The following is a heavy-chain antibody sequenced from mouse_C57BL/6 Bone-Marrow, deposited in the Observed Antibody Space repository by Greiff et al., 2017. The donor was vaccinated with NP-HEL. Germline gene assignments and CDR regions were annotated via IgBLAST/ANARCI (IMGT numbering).Heavy chain of an antibody. Sequence: EVNVVESGGGLVQPKGSLKLSCAASGFTFNTYAMHWVRQAPGKGLEWVARIRSKSSNYATYYADSVKDRFTISRDDSQSMLYLQMNNLKTEDTAMYYCVSGASLANWDNYYAMDYWGQGTSVTVSS. CDR2: IRSKSSNYAT. D-gene: IGHD4-1*01. J-gene: IGHJ4*01. CDR1: GFTFNTYA. CDR3: VSGASLANWDNYYAMDY. V-gene: IGHV10-3*01.